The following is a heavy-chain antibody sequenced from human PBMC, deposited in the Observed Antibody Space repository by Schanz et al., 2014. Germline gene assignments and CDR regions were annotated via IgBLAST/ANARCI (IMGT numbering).Heavy chain of an antibody. V-gene: IGHV1-69*04. CDR2: VIPFLGVT. CDR1: GGSFSNFA. CDR3: ARVVGHFYAFDI. Sequence: QVQLVQSGAEVKKPGSSVKVSCKASGGSFSNFAVNWVRQAPGQGLEWMGRVIPFLGVTNYAQKFEGRLTITADESTTTGYMELRSLTSEDTAVYYCARVVGHFYAFDIWGQGTVVTVSS. J-gene: IGHJ3*02.